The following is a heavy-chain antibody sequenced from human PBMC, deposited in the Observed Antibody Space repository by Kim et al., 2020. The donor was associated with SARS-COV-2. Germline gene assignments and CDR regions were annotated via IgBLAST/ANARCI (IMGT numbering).Heavy chain of an antibody. V-gene: IGHV4-34*01. Sequence: SETLSLTCAVYGGSFSGYYWSWIRQPPGKGLEWIGEINHSGSTNYNPSLKSRVTISVDTSKNQFSLKLSSVTAADTAVYYCARGQATYSSSSGCFDPWG. D-gene: IGHD6-6*01. J-gene: IGHJ5*02. CDR3: ARGQATYSSSSGCFDP. CDR2: INHSGST. CDR1: GGSFSGYY.